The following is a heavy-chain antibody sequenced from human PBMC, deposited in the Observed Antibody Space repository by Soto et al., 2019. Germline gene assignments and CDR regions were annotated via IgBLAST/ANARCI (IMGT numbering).Heavy chain of an antibody. CDR2: IFGDGRT. V-gene: IGHV3-66*01. CDR1: GFTVGNNY. CDR3: AGDPFQGFGS. J-gene: IGHJ5*01. Sequence: EVQLVESGGGLVQPGGSLRLSCAASGFTVGNNYMSWVRQAPTKGLEWLSVIFGDGRTYYADSVKGRFTVSRASSENTLFLQINNLRAEDTAVYYCAGDPFQGFGSWGHGTLVTVSS.